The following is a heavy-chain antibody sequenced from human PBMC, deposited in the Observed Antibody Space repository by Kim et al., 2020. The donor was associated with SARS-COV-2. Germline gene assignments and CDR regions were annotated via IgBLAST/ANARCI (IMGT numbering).Heavy chain of an antibody. Sequence: GGSLRLSCAASGFTFSSYAIHWVRQAPGKGLEWVAEISHDGTNKYYGDSVKGRFTISRDKSQNTMYLQMNSLRGDDTATYYCARGQSYDFWSGSGMDVWGQGTTVTVSS. CDR3: ARGQSYDFWSGSGMDV. CDR2: ISHDGTNK. J-gene: IGHJ6*02. D-gene: IGHD3-3*01. V-gene: IGHV3-30-3*01. CDR1: GFTFSSYA.